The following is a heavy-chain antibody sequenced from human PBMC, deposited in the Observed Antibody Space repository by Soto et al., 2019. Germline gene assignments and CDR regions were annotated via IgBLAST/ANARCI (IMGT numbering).Heavy chain of an antibody. J-gene: IGHJ5*02. V-gene: IGHV4-30-2*01. CDR3: AREGYGGNENWFDP. CDR2: IYHSGST. CDR1: GGSISSGGYS. D-gene: IGHD2-15*01. Sequence: PSETLSLTCAVSGGSISSGGYSWSWIRQPPGKGLEWIGYIYHSGSTYYNPSLKSRVTISVDRSKNQFSLKLSSVTAADTAVYYCAREGYGGNENWFDPWGQVTLVTVSS.